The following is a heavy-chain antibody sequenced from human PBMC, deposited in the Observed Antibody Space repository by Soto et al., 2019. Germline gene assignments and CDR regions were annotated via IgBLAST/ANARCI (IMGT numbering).Heavy chain of an antibody. CDR3: STFPRSSKRGY. CDR1: GFTFRTYE. J-gene: IGHJ4*02. Sequence: GGSLRLSCAASGFTFRTYEMNWVRQAPGKGLEWVSYISDGGATMYYADSVKGRFTISRDNAQNSLFLQMNSLRAEDTAVYYCSTFPRSSKRGYWGQGTLVTVSS. V-gene: IGHV3-48*03. D-gene: IGHD4-4*01. CDR2: ISDGGATM.